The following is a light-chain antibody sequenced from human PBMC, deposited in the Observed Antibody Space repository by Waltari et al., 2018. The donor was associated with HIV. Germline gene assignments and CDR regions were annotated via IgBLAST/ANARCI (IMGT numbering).Light chain of an antibody. Sequence: QFALSQPASVSASPGQSVALSCSGSASDIGRYTYVPWYQQQPDKTPRLILFDVNNRPSGISDRFSGSKSGITASLTISTVQTDDEADYYCASYTVNSTGVFGTGTKLNVL. CDR3: ASYTVNSTGV. V-gene: IGLV2-14*03. CDR2: DVN. CDR1: ASDIGRYTY. J-gene: IGLJ1*01.